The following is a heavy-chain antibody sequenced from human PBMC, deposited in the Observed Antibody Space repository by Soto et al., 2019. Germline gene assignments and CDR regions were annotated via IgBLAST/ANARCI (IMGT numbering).Heavy chain of an antibody. V-gene: IGHV4-39*01. CDR2: IYYSGST. J-gene: IGHJ5*02. Sequence: QLQLQESGPGLVKSSETLSLTCTVSGGSISSSSCYWGWIRQPPGKGLEWIGSIYYSGSTYYNPSLKSRVTISVDTSKNQFSLKLSSVTAADTAVYYCARGGSSWYLGWFDPWGQGTLVTVSS. CDR1: GGSISSSSCY. CDR3: ARGGSSWYLGWFDP. D-gene: IGHD6-13*01.